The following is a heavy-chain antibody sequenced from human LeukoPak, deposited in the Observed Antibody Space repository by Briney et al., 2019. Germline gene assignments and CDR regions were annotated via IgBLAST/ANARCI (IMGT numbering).Heavy chain of an antibody. J-gene: IGHJ4*02. D-gene: IGHD1-26*01. Sequence: SETLSLTCAVSGTSITYGGYTWNWIRQPPGKGLEGIGYIYYSGTTFYNPSFKSRVTMSLESAKNQLPLKLRSVTAADTAVYYCARGHWEQDTSTYAYWGQGSLVTVSS. V-gene: IGHV4-30-4*07. CDR1: GTSITYGGYT. CDR3: ARGHWEQDTSTYAY. CDR2: IYYSGTT.